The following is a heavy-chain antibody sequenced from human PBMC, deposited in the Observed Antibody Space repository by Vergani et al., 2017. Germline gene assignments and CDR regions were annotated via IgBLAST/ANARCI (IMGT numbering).Heavy chain of an antibody. D-gene: IGHD2-8*01. Sequence: EVQLLESGGGLVQPGGSLRLSCAASGFTFSSYAMSWVRQAPGKGLEWVSAISGSGGSTYYADSVKGRFTISRDNSKNTLYLQMNSRRAEDTAVYYCAGRMDYYYYGMDVWGQGTTITVSS. V-gene: IGHV3-23*01. CDR3: AGRMDYYYYGMDV. J-gene: IGHJ6*02. CDR2: ISGSGGST. CDR1: GFTFSSYA.